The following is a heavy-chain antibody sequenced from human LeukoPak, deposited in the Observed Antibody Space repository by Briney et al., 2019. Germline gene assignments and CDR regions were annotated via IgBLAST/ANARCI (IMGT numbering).Heavy chain of an antibody. CDR3: ARDPHLYYYYGMDV. Sequence: PGRSLRLSCAASGFTFSSYAMHWARQAPGKGLEWVAVISYDGSNKYYADSVKGRFTISRDNSKNTLYLQMNSLRAEDTAVYYCARDPHLYYYYGMDVWGQGTTVTVSS. V-gene: IGHV3-30*04. J-gene: IGHJ6*02. CDR2: ISYDGSNK. CDR1: GFTFSSYA.